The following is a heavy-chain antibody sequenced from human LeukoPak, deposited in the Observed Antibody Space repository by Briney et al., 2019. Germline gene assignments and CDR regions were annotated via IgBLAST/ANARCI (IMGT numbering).Heavy chain of an antibody. Sequence: ASVNVTFKASGYTFTGYYIHWMRHAPGQGLERVGFININTSGTTYSGKFQGRVTMTRDTSISTAYMELSRLRSDDTAVYFCARIDDYYDSSGRTSCFFDLCGRGWLVTVSS. CDR3: ARIDDYYDSSGRTSCFFDL. CDR2: ININTSGT. D-gene: IGHD3-22*01. V-gene: IGHV1-2*02. J-gene: IGHJ2*01. CDR1: GYTFTGYY.